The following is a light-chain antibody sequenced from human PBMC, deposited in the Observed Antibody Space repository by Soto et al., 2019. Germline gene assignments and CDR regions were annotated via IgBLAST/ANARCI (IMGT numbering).Light chain of an antibody. V-gene: IGLV1-47*01. CDR3: TAWDDSLSGPV. CDR2: RNN. Sequence: QAVVTQPPSASGTPGQRVTISCSGSSSNIGSNYVYWYQQLPGTAPKLLIYRNNQRPSGVPDRFSGSKSGTSASLAISGLRSEDEADHYCTAWDDSLSGPVFGGGTKVTVL. J-gene: IGLJ2*01. CDR1: SSNIGSNY.